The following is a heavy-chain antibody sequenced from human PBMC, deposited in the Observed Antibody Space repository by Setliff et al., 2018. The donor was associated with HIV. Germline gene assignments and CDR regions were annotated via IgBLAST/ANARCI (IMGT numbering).Heavy chain of an antibody. J-gene: IGHJ2*01. V-gene: IGHV3-23*01. Sequence: GESLTISCAASGFRISNYVMTWVRQAPGKGLDWVSGISSSGGSTYYADSVKGRFTISRDNSKNTLYLQMSSLRDEDTAVYYCAKSIVVVTARWYFDLWGRGTLVTVSS. CDR2: ISSSGGST. CDR1: GFRISNYV. CDR3: AKSIVVVTARWYFDL. D-gene: IGHD2-21*02.